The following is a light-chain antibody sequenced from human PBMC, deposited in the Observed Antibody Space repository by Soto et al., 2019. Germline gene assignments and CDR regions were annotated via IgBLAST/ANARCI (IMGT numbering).Light chain of an antibody. CDR2: GAS. V-gene: IGKV3-15*01. CDR1: QSVSSN. CDR3: QQYNTWPPWT. J-gene: IGKJ1*01. Sequence: EMVGKQFHATLSGSPGERATLSCRASQSVSSNLAWYQQKPGQAPRLLIYGASTRATGIPARFSGSGSGTEFTLTISSLQSEDFAVYYCQQYNTWPPWTFGQGSNV.